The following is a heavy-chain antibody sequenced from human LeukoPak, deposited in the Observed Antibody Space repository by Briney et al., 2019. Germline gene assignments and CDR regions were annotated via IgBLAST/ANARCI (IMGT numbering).Heavy chain of an antibody. CDR3: ARHRYDFWNGWRFRNWFDP. J-gene: IGHJ5*02. CDR2: IYHSGST. Sequence: PSETLSLTCAVSGYSISSGYYWGWIWQPPGKGLEWIGSIYHSGSTYYNPSLKSRVTISVDTSKNQFSLKLSSVTAADTAVYYCARHRYDFWNGWRFRNWFDPWGQGTLVTVSS. D-gene: IGHD3-3*01. CDR1: GYSISSGYY. V-gene: IGHV4-38-2*01.